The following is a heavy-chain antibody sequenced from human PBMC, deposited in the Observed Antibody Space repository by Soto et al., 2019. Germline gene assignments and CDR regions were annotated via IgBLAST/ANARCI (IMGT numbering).Heavy chain of an antibody. CDR3: FASYYDFWSGYAISEDYFDY. Sequence: QVQLVQSGAEVKKPGSSVKVSCKASGGTFSSYAISWVRQAPGQGLEWMGGIIPIFGTANYAQKFQGRVTIPADESKSTAYMEVSSLRSEDTAGYYSFASYYDFWSGYAISEDYFDYWGQGTLFTVCS. CDR2: IIPIFGTA. J-gene: IGHJ4*02. CDR1: GGTFSSYA. D-gene: IGHD3-3*01. V-gene: IGHV1-69*01.